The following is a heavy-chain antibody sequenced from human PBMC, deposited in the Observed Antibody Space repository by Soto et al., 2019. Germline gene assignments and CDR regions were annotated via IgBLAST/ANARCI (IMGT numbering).Heavy chain of an antibody. J-gene: IGHJ4*02. Sequence: GGSLRLSCAASGFTFSTYAMSWVRQAPGKGLEWVSGSSGSGGSRDCADAVKGRFTNSRDKSKNTLYLQMHSLRAEDTAVYYCAKGYTRGWSYYFDYWGQGTLVIVS. V-gene: IGHV3-23*01. CDR2: SSGSGGSR. CDR1: GFTFSTYA. CDR3: AKGYTRGWSYYFDY. D-gene: IGHD6-19*01.